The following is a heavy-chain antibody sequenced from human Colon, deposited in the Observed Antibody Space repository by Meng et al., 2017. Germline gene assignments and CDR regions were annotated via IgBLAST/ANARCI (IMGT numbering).Heavy chain of an antibody. CDR1: GYTFTSYE. D-gene: IGHD5-12*01. CDR3: ARYAATMAAFDY. V-gene: IGHV1-8*03. CDR2: MNPNSGNT. J-gene: IGHJ4*02. Sequence: ASVKVSCKASGYTFTSYEINWVRQATGQGLEWMGWMNPNSGNTGYAQKFQGRVTITRNTSISTAYMELSSLRSEDTAVYYCARYAATMAAFDYWGQGTLVTVSS.